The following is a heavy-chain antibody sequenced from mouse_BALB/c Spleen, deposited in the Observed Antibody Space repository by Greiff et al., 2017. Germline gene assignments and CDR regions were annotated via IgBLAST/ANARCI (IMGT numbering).Heavy chain of an antibody. Sequence: QVQLQQSGAELARPGASVKLSCKASGYTFTSYWMQWVKQRPGQGLEWIGAIYPGDGDTRYTQKFKGKATLTADKSSSTAYMQLSSLASEDSAVYYCARDPQFITTVVAKDYWGQGTTLTVSS. CDR3: ARDPQFITTVVAKDY. J-gene: IGHJ2*01. CDR2: IYPGDGDT. CDR1: GYTFTSYW. D-gene: IGHD1-1*01. V-gene: IGHV1-87*01.